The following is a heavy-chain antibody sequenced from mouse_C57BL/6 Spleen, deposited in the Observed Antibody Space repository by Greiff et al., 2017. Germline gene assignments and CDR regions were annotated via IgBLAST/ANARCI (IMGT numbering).Heavy chain of an antibody. CDR2: INPGSGGT. CDR3: GRTGFLGDY. Sequence: QVQLKEPGAELVRPGTSVKVSCKASGYAFTNYLIEWVKQRPGQGLEWIGVINPGSGGTNYNEKFKGKATLTADKSSSTAYMQLSSLTAEDAAVYFCGRTGFLGDYWGQGTSGTVSS. D-gene: IGHD4-1*01. V-gene: IGHV1-54*01. J-gene: IGHJ4*01. CDR1: GYAFTNYL.